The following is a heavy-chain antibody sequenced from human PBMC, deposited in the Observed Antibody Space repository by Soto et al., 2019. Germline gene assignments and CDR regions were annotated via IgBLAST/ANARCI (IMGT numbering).Heavy chain of an antibody. D-gene: IGHD3-3*01. J-gene: IGHJ5*02. CDR2: ISSDGSDK. Sequence: GGSLRLSCAASGFIFSDYGMHWVRQAPGKGLEWMAIISSDGSDKYYADSVKGRFTISRDNSKNTLYLQMNSLRAEDTAVYYCAKNHLPQSYYDLPWFDPWGQGTLVTVSS. V-gene: IGHV3-30*18. CDR1: GFIFSDYG. CDR3: AKNHLPQSYYDLPWFDP.